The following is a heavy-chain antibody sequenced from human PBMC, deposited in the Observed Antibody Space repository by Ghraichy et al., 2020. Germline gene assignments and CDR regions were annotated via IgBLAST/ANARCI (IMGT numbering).Heavy chain of an antibody. Sequence: LSLTCTVSGGSISSGGYYWSWIRQHPGKGLEWIGYIYYSGSTYYNPSLKSRVTISVDTSKNQFSLKLSSVTAADTAVYYCASTRRTTVTTAEYFQHWGQGTLVTVSS. CDR1: GGSISSGGYY. CDR3: ASTRRTTVTTAEYFQH. D-gene: IGHD4-17*01. J-gene: IGHJ1*01. V-gene: IGHV4-31*03. CDR2: IYYSGST.